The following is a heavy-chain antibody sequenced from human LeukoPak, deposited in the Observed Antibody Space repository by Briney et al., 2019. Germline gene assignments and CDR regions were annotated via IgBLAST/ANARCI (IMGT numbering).Heavy chain of an antibody. D-gene: IGHD4-17*01. Sequence: ASVKVSCKASGYTFTSYGISWVRQAPGQGLEWMGWISAYNGNTNYAQKLQGRVTMTTDTSTGTAYMELRSLRSDDTAVYYCARDHIRLRSNDYWGQGTLVTVSS. CDR2: ISAYNGNT. J-gene: IGHJ4*02. CDR1: GYTFTSYG. CDR3: ARDHIRLRSNDY. V-gene: IGHV1-18*01.